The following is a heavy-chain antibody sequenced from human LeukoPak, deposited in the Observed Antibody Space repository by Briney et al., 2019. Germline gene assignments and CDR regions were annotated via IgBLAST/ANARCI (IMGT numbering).Heavy chain of an antibody. Sequence: PGGSLRVSCAASGFIFINYAMTWVRQAPGKGLEWVSGISGSGGATYYADSVKGRFTISRDNSKNTLYLQMNSLRAEDTAVYYCAKDLLRIVGSTNPYYFDYWGQGTLVTVSS. CDR2: ISGSGGAT. V-gene: IGHV3-23*01. CDR1: GFIFINYA. D-gene: IGHD1-26*01. J-gene: IGHJ4*02. CDR3: AKDLLRIVGSTNPYYFDY.